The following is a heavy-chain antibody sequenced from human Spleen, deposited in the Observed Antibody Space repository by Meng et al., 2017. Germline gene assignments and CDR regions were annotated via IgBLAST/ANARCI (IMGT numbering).Heavy chain of an antibody. CDR1: GGSFSDYY. D-gene: IGHD6-6*01. Sequence: VQLQQWGVGLLKPSATPSLTCVVSGGSFSDYYWSWIRQPPGRGLEWIGEINHSGSTNYNPSLESRATISVDTSQNNLSLKLSSVTTADSAVYYCAKVHSNSPYFDYWGQGTLVTVSS. V-gene: IGHV4-34*01. CDR2: INHSGST. CDR3: AKVHSNSPYFDY. J-gene: IGHJ4*02.